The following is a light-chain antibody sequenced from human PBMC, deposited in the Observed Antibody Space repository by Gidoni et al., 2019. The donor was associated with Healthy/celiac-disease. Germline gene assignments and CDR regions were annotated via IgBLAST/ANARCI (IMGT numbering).Light chain of an antibody. CDR2: NNH. CDR3: EAWDDTLNGRV. V-gene: IGLV1-44*01. Sequence: QSELTQSPSASGTPGQRVTISCSGRPSNIGKNTVNWYQQLPGAAPKLLIYNNHQRPSGVPDRFSASKSGTSASLAISGLQSADEADYYCEAWDDTLNGRVFGGGTKMTVL. J-gene: IGLJ3*02. CDR1: PSNIGKNT.